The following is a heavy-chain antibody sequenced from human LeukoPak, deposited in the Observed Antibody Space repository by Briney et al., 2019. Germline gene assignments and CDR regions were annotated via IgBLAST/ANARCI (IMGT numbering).Heavy chain of an antibody. Sequence: AGSLRLSCAASGFTVSSNYMSWVRQAPGKGLEWVSIIYSGGSTYYADSVKGRFTISRDNSKNTLYLQMNSLRAEDTAVYYCARQIYGVEIDYWGQGTLVTVSS. CDR2: IYSGGST. CDR1: GFTVSSNY. V-gene: IGHV3-66*04. CDR3: ARQIYGVEIDY. J-gene: IGHJ4*02. D-gene: IGHD4-17*01.